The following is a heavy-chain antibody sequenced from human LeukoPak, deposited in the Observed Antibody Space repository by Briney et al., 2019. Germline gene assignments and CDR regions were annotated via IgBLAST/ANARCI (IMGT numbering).Heavy chain of an antibody. CDR3: AKVAAVEIYYFDY. CDR2: ISGSGHNT. CDR1: GFTFSNYG. J-gene: IGHJ4*02. D-gene: IGHD6-13*01. V-gene: IGHV3-23*01. Sequence: GGTLRLSCAASGFTFSNYGMNWVRQAPGKGLEWVSAISGSGHNTYYADSVKGRFTISRDNSKNTLYLQMSSPRAEDTAAYYCAKVAAVEIYYFDYWGQGTLVTVSS.